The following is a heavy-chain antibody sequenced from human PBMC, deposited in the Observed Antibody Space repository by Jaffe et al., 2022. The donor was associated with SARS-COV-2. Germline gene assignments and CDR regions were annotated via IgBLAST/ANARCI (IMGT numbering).Heavy chain of an antibody. V-gene: IGHV3-9*01. CDR3: AKDIGVGATLIPTIDY. D-gene: IGHD1-26*01. Sequence: EVQLVESGGGLVQPGRSLRLSCAASGFTFDDYAMHWVRQAPGKGLEWVSGISWNSGSIGYADSVKGRFTISRDNAKNSLYLQMNSLRAEDTALYYCAKDIGVGATLIPTIDYWGQGTLVTVSS. CDR2: ISWNSGSI. CDR1: GFTFDDYA. J-gene: IGHJ4*02.